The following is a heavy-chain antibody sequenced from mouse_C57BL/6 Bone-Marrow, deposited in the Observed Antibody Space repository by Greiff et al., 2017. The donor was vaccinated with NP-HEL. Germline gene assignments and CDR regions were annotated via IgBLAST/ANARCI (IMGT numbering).Heavy chain of an antibody. Sequence: VQLQQSGPELVKPGASVKIPCKASGYTFTDYNMDWVKQSHGKSLEWIGDINPNNGGTICNQKFKGKATLTVDKSSSTAYMELRSLTSEDTAVYYCAREHNWAWFAYWGQGTLVTVSA. CDR1: GYTFTDYN. D-gene: IGHD4-1*01. V-gene: IGHV1-18*01. J-gene: IGHJ3*01. CDR3: AREHNWAWFAY. CDR2: INPNNGGT.